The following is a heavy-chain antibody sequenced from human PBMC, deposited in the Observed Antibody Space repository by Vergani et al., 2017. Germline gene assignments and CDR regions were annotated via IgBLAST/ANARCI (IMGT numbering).Heavy chain of an antibody. J-gene: IGHJ4*02. CDR1: GGSFSGYY. D-gene: IGHD6-13*01. Sequence: QVQLQQWGAGLLKPSETLSLTCAVYGGSFSGYYWCWIRQPPGKGLEWIGEINHSGSTNYNPPLKSRVTISVDTSKNQFSLKLSSVTAADTAVYYCARGGFIAAATPVLYYFDYWGQGTLVTVSS. CDR3: ARGGFIAAATPVLYYFDY. CDR2: INHSGST. V-gene: IGHV4-34*01.